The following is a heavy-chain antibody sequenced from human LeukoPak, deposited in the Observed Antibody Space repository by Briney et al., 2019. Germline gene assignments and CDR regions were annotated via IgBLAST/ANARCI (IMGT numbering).Heavy chain of an antibody. CDR2: IIPIFVTT. J-gene: IGHJ4*02. D-gene: IGHD3-22*01. V-gene: IGHV1-69*13. CDR3: AADYYESSGFYYVDY. CDR1: GGTFSSYA. Sequence: SVKVSCKASGGTFSSYAISWVRQAPGQGLEWMGGIIPIFVTTNYAQKFQGRVTITADESTSTAYMELSSLRSEDTAVFYCAADYYESSGFYYVDYWGQGTLITVSS.